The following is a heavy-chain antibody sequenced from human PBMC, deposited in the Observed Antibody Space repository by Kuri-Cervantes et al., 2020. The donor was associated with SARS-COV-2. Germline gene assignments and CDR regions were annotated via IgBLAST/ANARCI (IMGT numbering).Heavy chain of an antibody. V-gene: IGHV4-61*02. CDR1: GGSINSGDYY. J-gene: IGHJ4*02. Sequence: SETLSLTCTVSGGSINSGDYYWSWIRQPAGKGLEWIGRIYTSGSTNYNPSLKSRVTMSVDTSKNQFSLKLSSVTAADTAVYYCAREYYDILTGHQLFDYWGQGTLVTDSS. CDR3: AREYYDILTGHQLFDY. CDR2: IYTSGST. D-gene: IGHD3-9*01.